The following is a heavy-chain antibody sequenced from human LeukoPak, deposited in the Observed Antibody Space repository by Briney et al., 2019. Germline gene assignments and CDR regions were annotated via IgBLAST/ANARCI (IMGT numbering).Heavy chain of an antibody. V-gene: IGHV3-30*03. Sequence: PGGSLRLSCAASGFTFSSYAMHWVRQAPGKGLEWVAVISYDGSNKYYADSVKGRFTISRDNSKNTLYLQMNSLRAEDTAVYYCLHYYDSSGYYYPNLRGGQGTLVTVSS. CDR2: ISYDGSNK. D-gene: IGHD3-22*01. CDR1: GFTFSSYA. J-gene: IGHJ4*02. CDR3: LHYYDSSGYYYPNLR.